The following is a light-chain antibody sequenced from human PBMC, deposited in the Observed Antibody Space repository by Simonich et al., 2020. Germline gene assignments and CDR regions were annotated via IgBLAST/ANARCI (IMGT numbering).Light chain of an antibody. CDR2: AVS. J-gene: IGLJ3*02. Sequence: QSALTQPASVSGSPGQSITICTGTSSDVGGYNYVSWYQQHPGKAPQLMIYAVSNRPSGVSNRFSGSKSGNTASLTVSGLQAEDEADYYCSSYAGSNNLVFGGGTKLTVL. CDR3: SSYAGSNNLV. CDR1: SSDVGGYNY. V-gene: IGLV2-14*03.